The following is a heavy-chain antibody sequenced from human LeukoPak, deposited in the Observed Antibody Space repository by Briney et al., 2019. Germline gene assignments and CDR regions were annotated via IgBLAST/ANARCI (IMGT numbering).Heavy chain of an antibody. CDR1: GGSISSYY. Sequence: PSETLSLPCTVSGGSISSYYWSWIRQPPGKGLEWIGYIYYSGSTNYNPSLKSRVTISVDTSKNQFSLKLSSVTAADTAVYYCARGIKAWGTRGSYFDYWGQGTLVTVSS. CDR3: ARGIKAWGTRGSYFDY. D-gene: IGHD3-16*01. J-gene: IGHJ4*02. CDR2: IYYSGST. V-gene: IGHV4-59*01.